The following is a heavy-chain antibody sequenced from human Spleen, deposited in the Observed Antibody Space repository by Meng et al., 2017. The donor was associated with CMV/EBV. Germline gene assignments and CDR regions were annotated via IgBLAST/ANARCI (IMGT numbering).Heavy chain of an antibody. CDR1: GFIFGDYA. D-gene: IGHD3-16*02. Sequence: GESLKISCTASGFIFGDYAMNWVRQAPGKGLEWVGFIRSKGYGGTTEYAASVRGRFTISRDDSKNTLYLQMNSLKIEDTAVYYCTTDRSLYFFDYWGQGTLVTVSS. CDR2: IRSKGYGGTT. V-gene: IGHV3-49*04. CDR3: TTDRSLYFFDY. J-gene: IGHJ4*02.